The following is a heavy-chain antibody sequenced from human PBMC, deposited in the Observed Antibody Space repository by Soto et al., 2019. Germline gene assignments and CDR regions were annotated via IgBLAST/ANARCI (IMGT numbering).Heavy chain of an antibody. J-gene: IGHJ4*02. D-gene: IGHD6-6*01. CDR3: ATDVLLYSSSFRFDY. V-gene: IGHV1-24*01. CDR2: FDPEDGET. CDR1: GYTLTELS. Sequence: GASVKVSCKVSGYTLTELSMHWVRQAPGKGLEWMGGFDPEDGETIYAQKFQGRVTMTEDTSTDTAYMELSSLRSEDTAVYYCATDVLLYSSSFRFDYWGQGTLVTVSS.